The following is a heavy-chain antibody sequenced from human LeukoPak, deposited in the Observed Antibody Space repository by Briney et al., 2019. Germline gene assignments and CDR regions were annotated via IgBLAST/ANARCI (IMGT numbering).Heavy chain of an antibody. D-gene: IGHD6-19*01. Sequence: GRSLRLSFAASGFTFDDYAMHWVRQAPGKGLEWVSGISWNSGSIGYADSVKGRFTISRDDSKNTAYLQMNSLKTEDTAVYYCTRPRSGHGSGWIWSRVYYYYMDVWGKGTTVTISS. CDR2: ISWNSGSI. CDR1: GFTFDDYA. J-gene: IGHJ6*03. CDR3: TRPRSGHGSGWIWSRVYYYYMDV. V-gene: IGHV3-9*01.